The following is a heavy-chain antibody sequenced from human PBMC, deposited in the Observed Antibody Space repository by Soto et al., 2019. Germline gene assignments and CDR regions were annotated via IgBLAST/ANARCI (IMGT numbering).Heavy chain of an antibody. D-gene: IGHD5-18*01. Sequence: GASVKVSCKASGYTFTGYYMHWVRQAPGQGLEWMGWINPNSGGTNYAQKFQGWVTMTRDTSISTAYMELSRLRSDDTAVYYCARARDTAMALFDYWGQGTLVTGSS. CDR2: INPNSGGT. V-gene: IGHV1-2*04. J-gene: IGHJ4*02. CDR1: GYTFTGYY. CDR3: ARARDTAMALFDY.